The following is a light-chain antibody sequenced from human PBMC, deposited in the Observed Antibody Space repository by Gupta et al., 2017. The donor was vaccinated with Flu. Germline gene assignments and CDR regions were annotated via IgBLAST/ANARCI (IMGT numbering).Light chain of an antibody. J-gene: IGLJ3*02. CDR3: QSADSSDTHYPWV. CDR2: KDP. Sequence: SYELTQPPSASVSPGQTARLTCFVDALPKPFVFWYQQKAGQAPLLVIFKDPERPSGIPERFSGSSTGTTASLTIAGVQAEDEAVYYCQSADSSDTHYPWVFGGGTKLIV. V-gene: IGLV3-25*02. CDR1: ALPKPF.